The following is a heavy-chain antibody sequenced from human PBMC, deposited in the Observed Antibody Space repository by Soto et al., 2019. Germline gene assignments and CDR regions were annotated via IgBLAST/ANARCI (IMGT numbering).Heavy chain of an antibody. Sequence: GSLRLSCAASGFTFNTHWMSWGRQAPGKGLEGVAHTKPDGSEKYYVDSARGRFTISRDNARNSLYLQMNSLRADDTALYYCVAWGTSTSNPWGQGTLVTVSS. CDR1: GFTFNTHW. V-gene: IGHV3-7*01. J-gene: IGHJ5*02. D-gene: IGHD1-1*01. CDR2: TKPDGSEK. CDR3: VAWGTSTSNP.